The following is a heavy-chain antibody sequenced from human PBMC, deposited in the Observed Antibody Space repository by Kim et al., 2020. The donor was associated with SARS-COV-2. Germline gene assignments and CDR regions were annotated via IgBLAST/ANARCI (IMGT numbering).Heavy chain of an antibody. V-gene: IGHV3-15*01. J-gene: IGHJ4*02. Sequence: APVKGRFTISRDDSQYTLYLQMNSLKTEDTAVYYCTTDRDSSGYLWSFDYWGQGTLVTVSS. D-gene: IGHD3-22*01. CDR3: TTDRDSSGYLWSFDY.